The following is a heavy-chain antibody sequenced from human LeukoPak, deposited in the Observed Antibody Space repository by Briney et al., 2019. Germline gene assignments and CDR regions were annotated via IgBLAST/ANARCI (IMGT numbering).Heavy chain of an antibody. J-gene: IGHJ6*03. D-gene: IGHD3-3*01. CDR2: IDYSGST. Sequence: PSETLSLTCTVSGGSISSYYWSWIRQPPGKGLEGIGYIDYSGSTNYNPSLKTRVTISVDTSKNQFSLKLSSVTAADTAVYYCARGNYDFWSGYYGIDYYYFYYMDVWGKGTTVTVS. V-gene: IGHV4-59*01. CDR1: GGSISSYY. CDR3: ARGNYDFWSGYYGIDYYYFYYMDV.